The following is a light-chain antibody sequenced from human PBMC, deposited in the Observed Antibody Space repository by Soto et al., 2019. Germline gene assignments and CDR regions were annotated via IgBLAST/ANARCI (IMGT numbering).Light chain of an antibody. V-gene: IGKV1-5*03. CDR2: KAS. Sequence: DIQMTQSPSTLSASVGDRVTISCQASQSISNWLAWYQQKPGKAPKLLIYKASTLESGVPSRFSGSGSGTEFTLTISGLQPDDFATYYCQQYNSSFGQGTKVEIK. J-gene: IGKJ2*01. CDR1: QSISNW. CDR3: QQYNSS.